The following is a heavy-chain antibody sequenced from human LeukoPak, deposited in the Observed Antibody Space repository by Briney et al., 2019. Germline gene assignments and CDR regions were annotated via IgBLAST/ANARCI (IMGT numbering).Heavy chain of an antibody. V-gene: IGHV1-2*02. CDR1: GYTFTSYD. CDR2: INPNSGGT. Sequence: ASVKVSCKASGYTFTSYDINWVRQATGQGLEWMGWINPNSGGTNYAQKFQGRVTMTRDTSISTAYMELSRLRSDDTAVYYCAREGGGYCSSTSCPQVGYWGQGTLVTVSS. J-gene: IGHJ4*02. CDR3: AREGGGYCSSTSCPQVGY. D-gene: IGHD2-2*01.